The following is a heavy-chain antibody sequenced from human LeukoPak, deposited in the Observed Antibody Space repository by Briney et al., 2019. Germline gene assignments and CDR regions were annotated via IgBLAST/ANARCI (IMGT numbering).Heavy chain of an antibody. J-gene: IGHJ6*02. CDR2: ICDDGSNK. CDR1: GFTFSSYG. V-gene: IGHV3-33*01. D-gene: IGHD4-17*01. CDR3: ARDLYGDYVRYYGMDV. Sequence: GSLRLSCAASGFTFSSYGIHWVRQAPGTGLEGVAFICDDGSNKYSADTLQGRFTISRDNSKNTQYLQMNSLRAEDTAEYYCARDLYGDYVRYYGMDVWGQGTTVTVSS.